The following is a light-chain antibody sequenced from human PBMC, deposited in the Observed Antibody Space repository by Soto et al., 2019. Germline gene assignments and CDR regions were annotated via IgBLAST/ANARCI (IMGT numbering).Light chain of an antibody. Sequence: EIVLTQSPGTLSLSPGERATLSCRASQSVSSSYLAWYQQEPGQAPRLLIYGASSRATGIPDRFSGSGSGTDFTLTISRLEPEDFAVYYCQQYGSLVKFGQGTKVEIK. V-gene: IGKV3-20*01. CDR2: GAS. CDR3: QQYGSLVK. J-gene: IGKJ1*01. CDR1: QSVSSSY.